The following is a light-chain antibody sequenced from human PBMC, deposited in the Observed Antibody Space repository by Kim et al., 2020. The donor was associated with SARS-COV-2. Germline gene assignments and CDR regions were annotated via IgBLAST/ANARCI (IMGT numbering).Light chain of an antibody. Sequence: PGERVTLSCRASQSVRSSHLAWYQHKRGQAPRLLIYCASIRATGVPAKFTGGGSGADFTLTISRLEPEDFVVYYCPHYGSSPPFAFGGGTKVDIK. CDR1: QSVRSSH. CDR2: CAS. J-gene: IGKJ4*01. V-gene: IGKV3-20*01. CDR3: PHYGSSPPFA.